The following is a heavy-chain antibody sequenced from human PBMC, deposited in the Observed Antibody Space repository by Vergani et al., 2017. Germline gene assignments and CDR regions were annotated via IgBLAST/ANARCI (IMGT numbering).Heavy chain of an antibody. CDR2: IDRNYGVK. CDR1: GFTFQAFA. J-gene: IGHJ2*01. D-gene: IGHD3-16*01. CDR3: VKDNDYDADGPFDL. Sequence: VEAGGGLVQPGGSLRLSCTASGFTFQAFAFHWVRQVSGRGLEWVSGIDRNYGVKNGNSFEGRFSISRDNAKKAGFLQMNNLGHEDTALYFCVKDNDYDADGPFDLWGRGTLVTVSS. V-gene: IGHV3-9*01.